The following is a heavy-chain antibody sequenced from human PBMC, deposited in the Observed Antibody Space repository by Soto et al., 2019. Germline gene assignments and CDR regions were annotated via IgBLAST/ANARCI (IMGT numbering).Heavy chain of an antibody. D-gene: IGHD2-2*01. Sequence: GASVKVSCKASGYTFTSYGISWVRQAPGQGLEWMRWISAYNGNTNYAQKLQGRVTMTTDTSTSTAYMELRSLRSDDTAVYYCARVKGMCSSTSCPVYYYGMDVWGQGTTVTVSS. CDR2: ISAYNGNT. V-gene: IGHV1-18*04. J-gene: IGHJ6*02. CDR3: ARVKGMCSSTSCPVYYYGMDV. CDR1: GYTFTSYG.